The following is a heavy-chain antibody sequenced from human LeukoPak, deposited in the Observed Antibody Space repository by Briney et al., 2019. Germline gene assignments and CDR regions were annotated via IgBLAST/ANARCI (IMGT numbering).Heavy chain of an antibody. Sequence: GGSLRLSCAVSGFTFSDYYMSWIRQAPGKGLEWVSYISSGGSTISHADSVKGRFTISRDNAENSLYLQMNSLRAEDTAVYYCARVGGYSYGQPFDYWGQGTLVTVSS. J-gene: IGHJ4*02. V-gene: IGHV3-11*01. D-gene: IGHD5-18*01. CDR1: GFTFSDYY. CDR3: ARVGGYSYGQPFDY. CDR2: ISSGGSTI.